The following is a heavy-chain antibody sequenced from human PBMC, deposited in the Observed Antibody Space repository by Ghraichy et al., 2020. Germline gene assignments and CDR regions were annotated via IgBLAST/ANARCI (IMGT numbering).Heavy chain of an antibody. V-gene: IGHV4-39*01. CDR3: ARHVGINTAEDAFDI. Sequence: SETLSLICTVSGGSISSTSYYWGWIRQPPGKGLEWIGSFHSSGSTYDNPSLRSRVTMSVDTSRNQFSLKLNSVTAADTAVYYCARHVGINTAEDAFDIWGQGTMVTVSS. J-gene: IGHJ3*02. CDR2: FHSSGST. CDR1: GGSISSTSYY. D-gene: IGHD2-21*01.